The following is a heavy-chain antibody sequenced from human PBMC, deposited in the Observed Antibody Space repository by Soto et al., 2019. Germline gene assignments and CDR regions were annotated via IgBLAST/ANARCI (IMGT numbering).Heavy chain of an antibody. CDR2: ISYDGTDE. D-gene: IGHD1-26*01. CDR1: GFSFISYG. J-gene: IGHJ4*02. V-gene: IGHV3-30*03. CDR3: ARDYGPLVGALYYFDD. Sequence: PGGSLRLSCAASGFSFISYGMHWVRQAPGKGLEWVAMISYDGTDEYYADSVKGRFTISRDNSKNAVYLQMNSLRAEDTAVYYCARDYGPLVGALYYFDDWGQATLVTLSS.